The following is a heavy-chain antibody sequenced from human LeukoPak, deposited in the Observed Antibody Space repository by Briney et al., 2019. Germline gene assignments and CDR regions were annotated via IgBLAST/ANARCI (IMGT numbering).Heavy chain of an antibody. Sequence: PGGSLRLSCSASGFPFSSYAMHWVRQAPGKGLEYVSAISDSGGSTYYADSVKGRFTSSRDNAKNSLFLQMNSLRAEDTAVYSCVRVGRIQYFDYWGQGTPVTVSS. CDR2: ISDSGGST. D-gene: IGHD5-18*01. J-gene: IGHJ4*02. V-gene: IGHV3-64*04. CDR3: VRVGRIQYFDY. CDR1: GFPFSSYA.